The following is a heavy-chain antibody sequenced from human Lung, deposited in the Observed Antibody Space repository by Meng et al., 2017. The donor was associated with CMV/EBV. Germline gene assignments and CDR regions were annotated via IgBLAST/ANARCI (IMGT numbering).Heavy chain of an antibody. CDR2: INPSGGST. D-gene: IGHD2-2*01. Sequence: ASXXVSXKASGYTFTSYYMHWVRQAPGQGLEWMGIINPSGGSTSYAQKFQGRVTMTRDTSTSTVYMELSSLRSEDTAVYYCARAVRHCSSTSCYPGGGWQLMRYWXQGTXVTVSS. CDR1: GYTFTSYY. CDR3: ARAVRHCSSTSCYPGGGWQLMRY. J-gene: IGHJ4*02. V-gene: IGHV1-46*01.